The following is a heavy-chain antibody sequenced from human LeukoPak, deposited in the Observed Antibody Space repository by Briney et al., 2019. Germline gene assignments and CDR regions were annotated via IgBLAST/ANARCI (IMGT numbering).Heavy chain of an antibody. CDR1: GYTFTSYW. V-gene: IGHV5-51*01. CDR3: VRGHVYNDH. CDR2: INPGDSDT. Sequence: GESLKISCQGSGYTFTSYWIGWVRQMPGKGLEWMGIINPGDSDTRYNPSFQGQVTISVDKSINTAYLQWSSLKASGTATYFCVRGHVYNDHWGQGTLVTVSS. D-gene: IGHD1-1*01. J-gene: IGHJ5*02.